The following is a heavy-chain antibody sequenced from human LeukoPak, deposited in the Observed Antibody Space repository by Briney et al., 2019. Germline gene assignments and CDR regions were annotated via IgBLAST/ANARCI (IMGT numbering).Heavy chain of an antibody. J-gene: IGHJ4*02. V-gene: IGHV3-74*01. CDR1: GFTFSSYW. Sequence: SGGSLRLSCAASGFTFSSYWMHWVRQAPGKGLVWVSRINTDGSSTYYADSVKGRFTISRDNAKNTLYLQMNSPRAEDTAVYYCARGYYDFWSGYYNYWGQGTLVTVSS. D-gene: IGHD3-3*01. CDR3: ARGYYDFWSGYYNY. CDR2: INTDGSST.